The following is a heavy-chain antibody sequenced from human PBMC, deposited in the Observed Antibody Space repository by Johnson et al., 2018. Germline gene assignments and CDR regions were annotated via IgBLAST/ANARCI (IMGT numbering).Heavy chain of an antibody. CDR2: IWYDGRNQ. Sequence: QVQLVQSGGGVVQPGRSXRLSCAASGFTFSSFGMHWVRQAPGKGLEWVAIIWYDGRNQYYTDSVKGRFTISRDNSKNTVYLQMHSLRADDTAVYYCAQISCPGISCPNYYYGMGVWGQGTTVTVSS. V-gene: IGHV3-33*06. CDR3: AQISCPGISCPNYYYGMGV. J-gene: IGHJ6*02. CDR1: GFTFSSFG. D-gene: IGHD2-2*01.